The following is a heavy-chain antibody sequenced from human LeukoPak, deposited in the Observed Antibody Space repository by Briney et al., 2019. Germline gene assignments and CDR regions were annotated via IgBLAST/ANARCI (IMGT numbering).Heavy chain of an antibody. Sequence: GGSLRLSCAASGFTLSTYSMNWVPQAPGKGLEWVSSITSSSSYIKYADSVKGRFTISRDNAKNSLYLQMNSLRAEDTAVYYCARVKVGATIENFYYYYMDVWGKGTTVTVSS. CDR3: ARVKVGATIENFYYYYMDV. V-gene: IGHV3-21*01. CDR2: ITSSSSYI. CDR1: GFTLSTYS. J-gene: IGHJ6*03. D-gene: IGHD1-1*01.